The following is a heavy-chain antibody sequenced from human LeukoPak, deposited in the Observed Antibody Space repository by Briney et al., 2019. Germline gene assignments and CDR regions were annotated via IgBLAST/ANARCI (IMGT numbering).Heavy chain of an antibody. J-gene: IGHJ4*02. CDR2: IWYDGSNK. V-gene: IGHV3-33*01. D-gene: IGHD4-17*01. Sequence: GGSLRLSCAASGFTFSSYGMHWVRQAPGKGLEWVAVIWYDGSNKYYADSVKGRFTISRDNSKNTLYLQMNSLRAEDTAVYYCARDWRGDYGDYLVDYWGQGTLVTVSS. CDR1: GFTFSSYG. CDR3: ARDWRGDYGDYLVDY.